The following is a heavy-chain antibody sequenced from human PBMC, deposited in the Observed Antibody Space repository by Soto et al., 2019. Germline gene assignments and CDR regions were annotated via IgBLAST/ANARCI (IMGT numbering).Heavy chain of an antibody. Sequence: PGGSLRLSCAASGFTFSSYSMNWVRQAPGKGLEWVSYISSSSSTIYYADSVKGRFTISGDNAKNSLYLQMNSLRDEDTAVYYCARDHDYYGSGTFDYWGQGTLVTVSS. CDR3: ARDHDYYGSGTFDY. J-gene: IGHJ4*02. CDR1: GFTFSSYS. D-gene: IGHD3-10*01. V-gene: IGHV3-48*02. CDR2: ISSSSSTI.